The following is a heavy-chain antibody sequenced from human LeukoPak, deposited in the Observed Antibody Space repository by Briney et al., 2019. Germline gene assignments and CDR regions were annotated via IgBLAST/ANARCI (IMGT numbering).Heavy chain of an antibody. Sequence: GGSLRLSCAASGFTFSDYYMSWIRQAPGKGPEWVSSIGSDKPHYSESVKGRFAISRDNSKSMLFLQLNSLRAEDTALYYCARDLHYYVAMDVWGQGTTVTVSS. CDR3: ARDLHYYVAMDV. CDR2: IGSDKP. D-gene: IGHD3-10*02. CDR1: GFTFSDYY. J-gene: IGHJ6*02. V-gene: IGHV3-53*01.